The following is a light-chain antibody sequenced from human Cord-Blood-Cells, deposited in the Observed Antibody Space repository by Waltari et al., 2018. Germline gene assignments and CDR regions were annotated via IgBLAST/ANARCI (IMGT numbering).Light chain of an antibody. Sequence: QSALTQPPSASGSPGQSVTISCTGTSSDVGGYNYVPWYQQHPGKAPKIMIYEVSKRPSGVPDRFSGSKSGNTASLTVSGLQAEDEADYYCSSYAGSNNYVFGTGTKVTVL. CDR3: SSYAGSNNYV. CDR1: SSDVGGYNY. J-gene: IGLJ1*01. V-gene: IGLV2-8*01. CDR2: EVS.